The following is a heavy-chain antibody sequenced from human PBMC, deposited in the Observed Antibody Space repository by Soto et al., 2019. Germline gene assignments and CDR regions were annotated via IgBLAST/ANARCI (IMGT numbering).Heavy chain of an antibody. J-gene: IGHJ6*02. V-gene: IGHV3-53*01. CDR3: AKELRIPVSGSYLYYGMDV. D-gene: IGHD6-13*01. CDR2: IYTGGNT. CDR1: GFNVSSTY. Sequence: GGSLRLSCAASGFNVSSTYMSWVRQTPGKGLEWVSVIYTGGNTIYADSVKGRFTISRDNSKNTPYLQMNSLTAADTAVYYCAKELRIPVSGSYLYYGMDVWGQGTTVTVSS.